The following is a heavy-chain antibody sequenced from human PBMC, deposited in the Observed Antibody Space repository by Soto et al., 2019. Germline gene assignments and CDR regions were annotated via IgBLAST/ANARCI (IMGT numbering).Heavy chain of an antibody. D-gene: IGHD3-9*01. V-gene: IGHV3-33*01. CDR1: GFTFSSYG. CDR3: ARELSVVRYIDY. Sequence: GGSLRLSCAASGFTFSSYGMHWVRQAPGKGLEWVAVIWYDGSNKYYADSVKGRFTISRDNSKNTLYLQMNSLRAEDTAVYYCARELSVVRYIDYWGQGTLVTVSS. J-gene: IGHJ4*02. CDR2: IWYDGSNK.